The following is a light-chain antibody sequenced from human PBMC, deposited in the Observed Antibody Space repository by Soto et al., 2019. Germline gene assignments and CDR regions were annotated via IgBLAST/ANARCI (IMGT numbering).Light chain of an antibody. CDR2: GIS. J-gene: IGKJ1*01. CDR1: QSVSSNY. Sequence: EIVLTQSPGTLSLSPGERATISCRASQSVSSNYLAWYQQKSGQAPRLLIYGISSRATGIPDRFSGSGSGTDFTLTISRLEPEDFAVYYCQQYGTPRTFGQGTKVEIK. CDR3: QQYGTPRT. V-gene: IGKV3-20*01.